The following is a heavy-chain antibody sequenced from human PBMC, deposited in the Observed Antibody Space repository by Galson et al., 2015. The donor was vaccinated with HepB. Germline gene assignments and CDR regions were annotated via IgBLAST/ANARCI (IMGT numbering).Heavy chain of an antibody. CDR3: AGDFLQSPGSVDY. J-gene: IGHJ4*02. D-gene: IGHD4-11*01. Sequence: SLRLSCAASGFTFSSYAMHRVRQAPGKGLEWVAVISYDGSNKYYADSVKGRFTISRDNSKNTLYLQMNSLRAEDTAVYYCAGDFLQSPGSVDYWGQGTLVTVSS. CDR2: ISYDGSNK. V-gene: IGHV3-30-3*01. CDR1: GFTFSSYA.